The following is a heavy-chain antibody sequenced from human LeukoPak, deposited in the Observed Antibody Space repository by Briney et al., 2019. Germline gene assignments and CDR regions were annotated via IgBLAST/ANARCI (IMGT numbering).Heavy chain of an antibody. CDR1: GGTFSSYA. V-gene: IGHV1-18*01. CDR2: ISAYNGNT. CDR3: ARKGYYDSSGYYSEWFDY. J-gene: IGHJ4*02. Sequence: ASVKVSCKASGGTFSSYAISWVRQAPGQGLEWMGRISAYNGNTNYAQKLQGRVTMTTDTSTSTAYMELRSLRSDDTAVYYCARKGYYDSSGYYSEWFDYWGQGTLVTVSS. D-gene: IGHD3-22*01.